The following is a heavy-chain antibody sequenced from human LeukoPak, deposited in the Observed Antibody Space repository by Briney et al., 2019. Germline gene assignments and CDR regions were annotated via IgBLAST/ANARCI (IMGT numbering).Heavy chain of an antibody. CDR3: ARDRASGSYSYDAFDS. V-gene: IGHV3-11*01. J-gene: IGHJ3*02. D-gene: IGHD1-26*01. CDR2: ISSSGSTI. Sequence: GGSRRLSGAASAFTFSDYYMSWIRQVPGKGLEWVSYISSSGSTIYYADSAKGRFTISRDNAKNSLYLQMNSLRAEVTAVYYCARDRASGSYSYDAFDSWGQGTMVTVSS. CDR1: AFTFSDYY.